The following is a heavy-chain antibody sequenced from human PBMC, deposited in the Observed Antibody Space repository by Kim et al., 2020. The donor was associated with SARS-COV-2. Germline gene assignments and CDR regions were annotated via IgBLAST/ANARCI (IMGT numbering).Heavy chain of an antibody. J-gene: IGHJ6*02. Sequence: GGSLRLSCAASGFTFSSYAMHWVRQAPGKGLEWVAVISYDGSNKYYADSVKGRFTISRDNSKNTLYLQMNSLRAEDTAVYYCAWTLVPPSRGGYFGMDVWGQGTTVTVSS. CDR1: GFTFSSYA. CDR2: ISYDGSNK. D-gene: IGHD1-1*01. V-gene: IGHV3-30-3*01. CDR3: AWTLVPPSRGGYFGMDV.